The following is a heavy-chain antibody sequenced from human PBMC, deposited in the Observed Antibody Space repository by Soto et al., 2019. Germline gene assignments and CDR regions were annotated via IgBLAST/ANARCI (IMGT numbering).Heavy chain of an antibody. Sequence: WGSLRLSCAASGFTFSSYGMHWVRQAPGKGLEWVAVIWYDGSNKYYADSVKGRFTISRDNSKNTLYLQMNSLRAEDTAVYYCARAQYYYDSSGYSDYYYGMDVWGQGTTVTVSS. CDR3: ARAQYYYDSSGYSDYYYGMDV. CDR2: IWYDGSNK. V-gene: IGHV3-33*01. J-gene: IGHJ6*02. D-gene: IGHD3-22*01. CDR1: GFTFSSYG.